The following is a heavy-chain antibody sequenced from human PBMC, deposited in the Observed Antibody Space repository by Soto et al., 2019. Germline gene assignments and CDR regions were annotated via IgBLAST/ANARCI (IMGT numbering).Heavy chain of an antibody. V-gene: IGHV4-39*01. D-gene: IGHD2-15*01. Sequence: SDPLSLTSIASCGSTSSSTYYWCWIRQPPGKGLEWIGSIYYSGSTYYNPSLKSRVTISVDTSKNQFSLKLSSVTAADTAVYYCARQWEYCSGGSCYGMDVWGQGT. CDR2: IYYSGST. CDR1: CGSTSSSTYY. CDR3: ARQWEYCSGGSCYGMDV. J-gene: IGHJ6*02.